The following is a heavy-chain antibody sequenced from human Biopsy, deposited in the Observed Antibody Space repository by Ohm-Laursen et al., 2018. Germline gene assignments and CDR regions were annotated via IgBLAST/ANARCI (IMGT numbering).Heavy chain of an antibody. Sequence: GTLSLTCTVSGGPISSYYWSWIRQPPGKGLEWIGYIYYTGSTNYNPSLKSRVTISVDTSMNHLSLRLTSVTAADTAVYYCARHAPSYSGSYWGYFDLWGRGTLVTVSS. D-gene: IGHD1-26*01. CDR1: GGPISSYY. CDR2: IYYTGST. CDR3: ARHAPSYSGSYWGYFDL. V-gene: IGHV4-59*08. J-gene: IGHJ2*01.